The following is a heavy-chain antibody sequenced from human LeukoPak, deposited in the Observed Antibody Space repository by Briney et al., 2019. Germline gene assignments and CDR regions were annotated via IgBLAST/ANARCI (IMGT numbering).Heavy chain of an antibody. D-gene: IGHD6-13*01. CDR3: ARLNTAAAGTGYYYYGMDV. CDR2: IYYSGST. J-gene: IGHJ6*02. Sequence: SETLSLTCTVSGGSISSYYWSWIRQPPGKGLEWIGYIYYSGSTNYNPSLKSRVTISVDTSKNQFSLKLSSVTAADTAVYYCARLNTAAAGTGYYYYGMDVWGQGTTVTVSS. CDR1: GGSISSYY. V-gene: IGHV4-59*08.